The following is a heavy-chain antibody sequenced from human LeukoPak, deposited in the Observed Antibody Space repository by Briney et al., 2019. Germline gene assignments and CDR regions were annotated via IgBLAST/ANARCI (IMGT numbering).Heavy chain of an antibody. V-gene: IGHV1-8*01. CDR1: GYTFTSYD. D-gene: IGHD5-12*01. CDR2: MNPNSGNT. CDR3: ARFLVYSGYDQNDAFDI. J-gene: IGHJ3*02. Sequence: GASVKVSCKASGYTFTSYDINWVRQATGQGLEWMGWMNPNSGNTGYAQKFQGRVTMTRNTSISTAYMELSSLRSEDTAVYYCARFLVYSGYDQNDAFDIWGQGTMVTVSS.